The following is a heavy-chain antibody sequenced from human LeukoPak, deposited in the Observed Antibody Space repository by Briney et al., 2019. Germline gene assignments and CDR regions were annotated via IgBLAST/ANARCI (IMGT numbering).Heavy chain of an antibody. CDR1: GSTLSKIS. D-gene: IGHD3-22*01. CDR3: ATGAIVFAY. CDR2: VGHEDGTT. Sequence: ASVKDSCKVSGSTLSKISIDWVRQAPGKGPEWMGSVGHEDGTTIHAQKFQGRFNMTVDTATDTAYMEMSSLMSEDTAIYYCATGAIVFAYWGQASLVTVSS. V-gene: IGHV1-24*01. J-gene: IGHJ4*02.